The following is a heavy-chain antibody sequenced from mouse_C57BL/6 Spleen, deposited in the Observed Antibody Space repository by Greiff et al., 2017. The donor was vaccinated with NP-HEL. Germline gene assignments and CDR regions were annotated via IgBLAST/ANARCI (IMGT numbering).Heavy chain of an antibody. J-gene: IGHJ2*01. CDR3: ARAYGYDGYYFDY. Sequence: QVQLQQPGAELVKPGASVKLSCKASGYTFTSYRMHWVKQRPGRGLEWIGRIDPNNGGTRYNEKFKGKATLTVDKPSSTAYMQLNSLTSEDSAVYYCARAYGYDGYYFDYWGQGTTLTVSS. V-gene: IGHV1-72*01. CDR1: GYTFTSYR. CDR2: IDPNNGGT. D-gene: IGHD2-2*01.